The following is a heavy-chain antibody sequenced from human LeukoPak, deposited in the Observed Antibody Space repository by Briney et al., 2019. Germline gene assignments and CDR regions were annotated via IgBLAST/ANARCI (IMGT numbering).Heavy chain of an antibody. CDR1: GFTFSTYC. V-gene: IGHV3-7*01. Sequence: PGGSLRLSCAASGFTFSTYCMTWLRQTPGKGLEWVANIKPDGDEKYYVDSVKGRFTISRDNAKNSLCLQMDSLTAEDTALYYCARDPYYYNSGSFAAFDIWGQGTMVTVSS. D-gene: IGHD3-10*01. J-gene: IGHJ3*02. CDR2: IKPDGDEK. CDR3: ARDPYYYNSGSFAAFDI.